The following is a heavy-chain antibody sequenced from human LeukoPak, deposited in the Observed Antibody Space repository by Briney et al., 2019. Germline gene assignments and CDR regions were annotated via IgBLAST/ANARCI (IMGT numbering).Heavy chain of an antibody. CDR3: ARLYIGGYSRSTNYTWFDP. CDR1: GGFFSGYY. V-gene: IGHV4-34*01. D-gene: IGHD6-13*01. J-gene: IGHJ5*02. Sequence: SETVTLTCAVYGGFFSGYYWRWIRQSPGKGLEGLEEFNYSGSTNYNQSTKSRVTISVDTSKNQFSLNLTSVTAADTAVYYCARLYIGGYSRSTNYTWFDPWGQGTLVTVSS. CDR2: FNYSGST.